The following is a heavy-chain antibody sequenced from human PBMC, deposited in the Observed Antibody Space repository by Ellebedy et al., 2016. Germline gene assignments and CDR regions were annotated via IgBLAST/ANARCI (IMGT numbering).Heavy chain of an antibody. J-gene: IGHJ4*02. Sequence: GGSLRLXXSASGFSFSTFSMSWVRQAPGKGLEWVSAISNSGGSRYYADSVKGRFTVSRDKSKNSVYLEMNSLRADDTAVYFCAKGSSSTYYFDYWGQGSLVTVSS. CDR1: GFSFSTFS. V-gene: IGHV3-23*01. CDR3: AKGSSSTYYFDY. D-gene: IGHD2-2*01. CDR2: ISNSGGSR.